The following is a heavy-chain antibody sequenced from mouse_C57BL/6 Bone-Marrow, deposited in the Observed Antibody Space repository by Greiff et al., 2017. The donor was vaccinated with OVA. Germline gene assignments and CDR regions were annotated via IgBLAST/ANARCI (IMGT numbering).Heavy chain of an antibody. D-gene: IGHD2-4*01. CDR1: GYTFTSYW. J-gene: IGHJ3*01. Sequence: QVQLQQPGPDLVKPGASVKLSCKASGYTFTSYWMHWVKQRPGQGLEWIGNINPSNGGTNYNEKFQSKAPLTVDNSSRPAYMQLSSLTSEASAVYEWARWKDYDVRAGVADWGQGTLVTVSA. V-gene: IGHV1-53*01. CDR2: INPSNGGT. CDR3: ARWKDYDVRAGVAD.